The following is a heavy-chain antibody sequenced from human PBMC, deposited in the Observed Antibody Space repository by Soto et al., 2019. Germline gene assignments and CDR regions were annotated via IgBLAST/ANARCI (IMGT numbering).Heavy chain of an antibody. Sequence: EESLKISCKTSGYSFTSHWIGWVRQTPGNGLELMGIIYPGDSDTRYSPSFQGQVTVSVDKSINTAYLQWTCLKASDTAMYYCARNDYNGNSVDYWGQGTLVTVSS. J-gene: IGHJ4*02. CDR2: IYPGDSDT. D-gene: IGHD4-4*01. CDR3: ARNDYNGNSVDY. CDR1: GYSFTSHW. V-gene: IGHV5-51*01.